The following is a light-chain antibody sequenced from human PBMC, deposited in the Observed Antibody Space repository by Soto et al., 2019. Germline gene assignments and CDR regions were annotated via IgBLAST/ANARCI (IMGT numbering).Light chain of an antibody. CDR3: QQYENLPIT. J-gene: IGKJ5*01. Sequence: DIQMTQSPSSLSASVGDRITITCQASQDISNYLNWYQQKPGKAPELLIYVASNLKTGVPSRFSGSGSGTHFTFTISSLQPEDIATYFCQQYENLPITFGQGTRLEIK. CDR2: VAS. V-gene: IGKV1-33*01. CDR1: QDISNY.